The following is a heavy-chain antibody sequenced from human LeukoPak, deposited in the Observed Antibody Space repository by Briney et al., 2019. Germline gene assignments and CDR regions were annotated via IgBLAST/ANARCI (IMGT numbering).Heavy chain of an antibody. Sequence: GRSLRPSCAASGFTLSSYSMNWDRQAPGKGLEWVSSISTGSSYIYYANSRKGRFTISTGNAKHPMYLQMTRLRAKRPAVNYRPRARSWYNTSDWNDKREGMDVWGQGTTVTVSS. V-gene: IGHV3-21*01. J-gene: IGHJ6*02. D-gene: IGHD1-1*01. CDR1: GFTLSSYS. CDR2: ISTGSSYI. CDR3: PRARSWYNTSDWNDKREGMDV.